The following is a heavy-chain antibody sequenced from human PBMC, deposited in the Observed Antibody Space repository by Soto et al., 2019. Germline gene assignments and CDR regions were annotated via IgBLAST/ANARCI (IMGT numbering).Heavy chain of an antibody. CDR3: ARGQRVTIKLFKYDRFDP. Sequence: SETLSHTYAVYGGSFSGYYCSWIRQPPGKGLEWIGEINHSGSTNYNPSLKSRVTISVDTSKNQFSLKVTSVTAADTAVYYCARGQRVTIKLFKYDRFDPRGQGTLVTVYS. CDR1: GGSFSGYY. V-gene: IGHV4-34*01. J-gene: IGHJ5*02. CDR2: INHSGST. D-gene: IGHD2-15*01.